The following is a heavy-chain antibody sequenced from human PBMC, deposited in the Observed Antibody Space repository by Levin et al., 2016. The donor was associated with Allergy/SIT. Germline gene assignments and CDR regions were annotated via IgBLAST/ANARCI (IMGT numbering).Heavy chain of an antibody. CDR3: ARHFSPGSSVGVDTAFY. CDR1: GYSFTSYW. CDR2: IYPGDSDT. D-gene: IGHD5-18*01. V-gene: IGHV5-51*01. Sequence: KVSCKGSGYSFTSYWIGWVRQMPGKGLEWMGIIYPGDSDTRYSPSFQGQVTISADKSISTAYLQWSSLKASDTAMYYCARHFSPGSSVGVDTAFYWGQGTLVTVSS. J-gene: IGHJ4*02.